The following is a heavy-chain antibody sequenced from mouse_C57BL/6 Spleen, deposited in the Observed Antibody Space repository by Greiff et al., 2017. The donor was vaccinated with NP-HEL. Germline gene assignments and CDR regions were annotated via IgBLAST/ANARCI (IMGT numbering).Heavy chain of an antibody. CDR3: ARDLHYYGSTYYAMDY. CDR1: GYTFTSYD. CDR2: IYPRDGST. D-gene: IGHD1-1*01. V-gene: IGHV1-85*01. J-gene: IGHJ4*01. Sequence: QVQLQQSGPELVKPGASVKLSCKASGYTFTSYDINWVKQRPGQGLEWIGWIYPRDGSTKYNEKFTGKATLTVATSSSTAYMELHSLTSEDSAVYFCARDLHYYGSTYYAMDYWGQGTSVTVSS.